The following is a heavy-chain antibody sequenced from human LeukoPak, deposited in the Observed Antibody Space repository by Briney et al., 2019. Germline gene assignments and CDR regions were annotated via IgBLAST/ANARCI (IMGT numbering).Heavy chain of an antibody. CDR3: ARIGSGGSQYYFDY. CDR2: IYPGDSDT. D-gene: IGHD1-26*01. V-gene: IGHV5-51*01. Sequence: GESLKISFKGSGXRFTNYCIAWVRQMPGKGVEWMGIIYPGDSDTRYSPSFQGQVTISADKSISTAYLQWSSLKASDTAMYYCARIGSGGSQYYFDYWGQGTPVTVSS. CDR1: GXRFTNYC. J-gene: IGHJ4*02.